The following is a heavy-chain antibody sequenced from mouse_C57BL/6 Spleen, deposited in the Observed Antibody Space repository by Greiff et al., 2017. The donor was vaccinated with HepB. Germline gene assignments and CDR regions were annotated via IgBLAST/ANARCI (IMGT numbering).Heavy chain of an antibody. CDR3: AKKDYSNYGAMDY. D-gene: IGHD2-5*01. CDR1: GFSLTSYG. CDR2: IWSGGST. J-gene: IGHJ4*01. Sequence: VKLMESGPGLVQPSQSLSIACTVSGFSLTSYGVHWVRQPPGKGLEWLGVIWSGGSTDYNAAFISRLSISKDNSKSQVFFKMNSLQADDTAIYYCAKKDYSNYGAMDYWGQGTSVTVSS. V-gene: IGHV2-4*01.